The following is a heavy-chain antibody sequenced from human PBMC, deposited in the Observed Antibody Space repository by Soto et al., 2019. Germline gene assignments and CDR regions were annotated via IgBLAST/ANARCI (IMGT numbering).Heavy chain of an antibody. CDR3: ARIALNYYAYYMDV. CDR1: GFTFSSYS. J-gene: IGHJ6*03. Sequence: GGSLRLSCAASGFTFSSYSMNWVRQAPGKGLEWVSYISSSSSTIYYADSVKGRFTISRDNAKNSLYLQMNSLRAEDTAVYYCARIALNYYAYYMDVWGKGTTVTVSS. V-gene: IGHV3-48*01. CDR2: ISSSSSTI. D-gene: IGHD3-10*01.